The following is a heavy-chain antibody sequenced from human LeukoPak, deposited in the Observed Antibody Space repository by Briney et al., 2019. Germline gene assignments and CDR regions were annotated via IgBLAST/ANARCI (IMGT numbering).Heavy chain of an antibody. CDR1: VGSISSYY. D-gene: IGHD3-3*01. CDR3: ARGSGLDFWSGYYTGREDY. J-gene: IGHJ4*02. Sequence: SETLSLTCTVSVGSISSYYWSWIRQPAGKGLEWIGRIYTSGSTNYNPSLKSRVTMSVDTSKNQFSLKLSSVTAADTAVYYCARGSGLDFWSGYYTGREDYWGQGTLVTVSS. CDR2: IYTSGST. V-gene: IGHV4-4*07.